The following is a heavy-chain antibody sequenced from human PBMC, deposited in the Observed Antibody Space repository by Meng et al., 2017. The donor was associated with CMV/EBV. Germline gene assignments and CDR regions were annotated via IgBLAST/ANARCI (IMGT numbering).Heavy chain of an antibody. J-gene: IGHJ4*02. V-gene: IGHV1-18*01. Sequence: YTFTSYGGSWVRQAPGQGLEWMGWISAYNGNTNYAQKLQGRVTMTTDTSTSTAYMELRSLRSDDTAVYYCARGPGYCSSTSCYVSDYWGQGTLVTVSS. CDR2: ISAYNGNT. CDR1: YTFTSYG. D-gene: IGHD2-2*01. CDR3: ARGPGYCSSTSCYVSDY.